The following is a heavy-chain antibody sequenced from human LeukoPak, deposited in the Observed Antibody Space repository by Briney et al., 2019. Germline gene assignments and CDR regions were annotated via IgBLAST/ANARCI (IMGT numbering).Heavy chain of an antibody. CDR2: INRSAST. CDR1: GYSISSGYY. D-gene: IGHD3-10*01. J-gene: IGHJ5*02. CDR3: ARRGPPRTMLRGVKSGWFDP. V-gene: IGHV4-38-2*02. Sequence: SETLSLTCTVSGYSISSGYYWVWIRQPPGKGLEWIGEINRSASTNYNPSLKSRVTISIDTSKNQFSLKLSSVTAADTAVYYCARRGPPRTMLRGVKSGWFDPWGQGTLVTVSS.